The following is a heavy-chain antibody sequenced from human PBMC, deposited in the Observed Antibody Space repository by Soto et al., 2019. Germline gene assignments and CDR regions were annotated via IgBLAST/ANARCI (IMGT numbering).Heavy chain of an antibody. V-gene: IGHV3-30*18. CDR3: AKDTNPTIFGVEYGLDV. J-gene: IGHJ6*02. CDR2: ISYDGSNK. CDR1: RFTFSSYA. Sequence: GGSLRLSCAASRFTFSSYAMHWVRQAPGKGLEWVAVISYDGSNKYYADSVKGRFTISRDNSKNTLYLQMNSLRAEDTAVYYCAKDTNPTIFGVEYGLDVWGQGTTVTVSS. D-gene: IGHD3-3*01.